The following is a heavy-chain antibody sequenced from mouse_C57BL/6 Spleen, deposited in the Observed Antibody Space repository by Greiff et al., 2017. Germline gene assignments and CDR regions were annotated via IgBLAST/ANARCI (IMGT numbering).Heavy chain of an antibody. CDR2: FYPGDGDT. CDR1: GYAFRSSW. J-gene: IGHJ4*01. CDR3: ASLYSRDYAMDY. Sequence: QVQLQQSGPELVKPGASVKISCKASGYAFRSSWLNWVKQRPGKGLEGIGRFYPGDGDTNYNGKFKGKATLTADKSSSTAYMQLSSLTSEDSAVYFCASLYSRDYAMDYWGQGTSVTVSS. D-gene: IGHD2-1*01. V-gene: IGHV1-82*01.